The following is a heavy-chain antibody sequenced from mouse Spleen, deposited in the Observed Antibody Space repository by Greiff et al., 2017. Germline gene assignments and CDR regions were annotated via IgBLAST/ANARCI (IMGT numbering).Heavy chain of an antibody. CDR1: GYSFTDYN. CDR3: ARRYYGSSYVWYFDV. V-gene: IGHV1-39*01. CDR2: INPNYGTT. J-gene: IGHJ1*01. Sequence: VQLKESGPELVKPGASVKISCKASGYSFTDYNMNWVKQSNGKSLEWIGVINPNYGTTSYNQKFKGKATLTVDQSSSTAYMQLNSLTSEDSAVYYCARRYYGSSYVWYFDVWGAGTTVTVSS. D-gene: IGHD1-1*01.